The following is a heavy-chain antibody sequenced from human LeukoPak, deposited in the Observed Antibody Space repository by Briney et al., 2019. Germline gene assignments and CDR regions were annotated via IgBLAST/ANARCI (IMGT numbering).Heavy chain of an antibody. CDR1: GYSISSNYY. J-gene: IGHJ2*01. Sequence: SETLSLTCAVSGYSISSNYYWGWIRQPPGKGLEWIGSTYHSGSTYYNPSLKSRVTISVDTSKNQFSLKLSSVTAADTAVYYCARATSSYWYFDLWGRGTLVTVPS. V-gene: IGHV4-38-2*01. CDR2: TYHSGST. D-gene: IGHD6-13*01. CDR3: ARATSSYWYFDL.